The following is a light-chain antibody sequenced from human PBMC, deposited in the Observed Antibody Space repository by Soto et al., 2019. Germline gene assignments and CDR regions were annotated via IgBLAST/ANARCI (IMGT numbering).Light chain of an antibody. Sequence: QSVLTQPASVSGSPGQSITISCTGTSSDVGGYNYVSWYQQHPGKAPKFLIYEVSNRPSGVSNRFSGSKSGNTASLTISGLQAEDEADYYCSSYTDTTTLVVFGGGTKVTVL. V-gene: IGLV2-14*01. CDR2: EVS. J-gene: IGLJ2*01. CDR3: SSYTDTTTLVV. CDR1: SSDVGGYNY.